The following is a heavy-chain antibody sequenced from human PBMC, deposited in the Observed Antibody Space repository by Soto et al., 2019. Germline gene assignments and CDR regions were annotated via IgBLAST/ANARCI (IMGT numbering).Heavy chain of an antibody. V-gene: IGHV3-30*03. CDR1: GFTFSNNG. D-gene: IGHD3-10*02. CDR3: AIVRVKDSSLDY. J-gene: IGHJ4*02. CDR2: MSYDGSEK. Sequence: QVQLVESGGGVVQPGRSLRLSCTGSGFTFSNNGMHWVRQAPGKGLEWVAFMSYDGSEKFYGDSVKGRFTISRDNSERTLYLHMSSLRGDDTAVYYCAIVRVKDSSLDYWGQGTLVTCSA.